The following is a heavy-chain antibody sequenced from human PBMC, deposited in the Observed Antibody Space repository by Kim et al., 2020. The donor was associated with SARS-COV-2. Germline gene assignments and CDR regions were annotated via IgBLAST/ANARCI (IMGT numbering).Heavy chain of an antibody. Sequence: DSVKGRFTISRDNSKNTLYLQMNSLRAEDTAVYYCAKPRIAAADYWYFDLWGRGTLVTVSS. CDR3: AKPRIAAADYWYFDL. V-gene: IGHV3-30*02. J-gene: IGHJ2*01. D-gene: IGHD6-13*01.